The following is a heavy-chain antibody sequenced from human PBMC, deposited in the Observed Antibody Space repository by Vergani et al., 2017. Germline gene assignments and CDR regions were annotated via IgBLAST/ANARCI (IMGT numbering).Heavy chain of an antibody. J-gene: IGHJ3*02. CDR1: GDSISSSNW. CDR2: IYHSWST. CDR3: AIFGRSIYPDAFDI. V-gene: IGHV4-4*03. D-gene: IGHD3-10*01. Sequence: QVQLQESGPGLVKPLGTLSLTCTVSGDSISSSNWWSWVRQPPGKGLEWIGEIYHSWSTNYDPSLESRVTISMHKATNEFSLKWSSVTAADTAIYYCAIFGRSIYPDAFDIRGQGKLVTVSS.